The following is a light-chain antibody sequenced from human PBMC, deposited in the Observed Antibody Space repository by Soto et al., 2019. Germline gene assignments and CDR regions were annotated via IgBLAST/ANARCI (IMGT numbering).Light chain of an antibody. CDR2: TTN. V-gene: IGLV1-44*01. J-gene: IGLJ2*01. Sequence: QSVLTQPPSASGTPGHTVTISCSGSRSNSRSNTLNWYQHLPGTAPQLLISTTNHRPTGVRDRCSASKSGTTASLAISGLQSEDEAAYDCAAWDGSLYVVVFGGWTKGTVL. CDR1: RSNSRSNT. CDR3: AAWDGSLYVVV.